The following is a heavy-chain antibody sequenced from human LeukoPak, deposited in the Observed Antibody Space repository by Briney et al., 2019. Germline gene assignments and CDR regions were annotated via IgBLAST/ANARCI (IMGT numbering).Heavy chain of an antibody. CDR3: AKGYTYTFDYFDS. V-gene: IGHV3-30*02. CDR1: GNTFSSYG. D-gene: IGHD5-18*01. J-gene: IGHJ4*02. CDR2: IRYDGSEE. Sequence: GGALRLSCAASGNTFSSYGMHWVRQAPGKGVNWVAFIRYDGSEEYYADSVKGRFTISRDNSKKTLYLQMNSLRAEDTAVYYCAKGYTYTFDYFDSWGQGTLVTVSS.